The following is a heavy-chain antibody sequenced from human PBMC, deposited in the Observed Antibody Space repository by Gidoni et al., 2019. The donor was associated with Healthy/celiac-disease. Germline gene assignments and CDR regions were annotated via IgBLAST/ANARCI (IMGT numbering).Heavy chain of an antibody. J-gene: IGHJ4*02. CDR2: IYSGGST. CDR3: AKRGYSYGFSSGFDY. CDR1: GFTVSSNY. Sequence: EVQLVESGGGLIQPGGSLRLSCAASGFTVSSNYMSWVRQAPGKGLEWVSVIYSGGSTYYADSVKGRFTISRDNSKNTLYLQMNSLRAEDTAVYYCAKRGYSYGFSSGFDYWGQGTLVTVSS. D-gene: IGHD5-18*01. V-gene: IGHV3-53*01.